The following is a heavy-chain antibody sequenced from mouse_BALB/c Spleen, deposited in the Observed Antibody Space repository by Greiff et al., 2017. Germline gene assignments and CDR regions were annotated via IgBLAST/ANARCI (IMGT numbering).Heavy chain of an antibody. Sequence: DVKLQESGPGLVKPSQSLSLTCSVTGYSITSGYYWNWIRQFPGNKLEWMGYISYDGSNNYNPSLKNRISITRDTSKNQFFLKLNSVTTEDTATYYCASSVGRFAYWGQGTLVTVSA. CDR2: ISYDGSN. V-gene: IGHV3-6*02. J-gene: IGHJ3*01. CDR3: ASSVGRFAY. CDR1: GYSITSGYY. D-gene: IGHD4-1*01.